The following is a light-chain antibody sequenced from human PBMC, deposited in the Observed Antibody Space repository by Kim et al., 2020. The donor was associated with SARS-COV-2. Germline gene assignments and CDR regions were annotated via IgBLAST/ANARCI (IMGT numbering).Light chain of an antibody. J-gene: IGLJ2*01. Sequence: ALGQTVRITCQGDRLRSYYASWYQQKPGQGPVLVIYGKNNRPSGIPDRFSGSSSGNTASLTITGAQAEDEADYYCNSRDSSGNLVVFGGGTKLTVL. CDR3: NSRDSSGNLVV. CDR2: GKN. CDR1: RLRSYY. V-gene: IGLV3-19*01.